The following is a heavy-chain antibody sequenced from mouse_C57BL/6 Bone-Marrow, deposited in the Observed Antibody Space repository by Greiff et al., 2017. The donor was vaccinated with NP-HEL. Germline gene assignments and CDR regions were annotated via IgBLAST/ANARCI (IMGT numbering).Heavy chain of an antibody. D-gene: IGHD2-2*01. Sequence: VQLQQPGAELVKPGASVKMSCKASGYTFTSYWITWVKQRPGQGLEWIGDIYPGSGSTNYNEKFKSKATLTVDTSSSTAYMQLSSLTSEDSAVYYCARTYGYDSYWYFDVWGTGTTVTVSS. CDR2: IYPGSGST. CDR1: GYTFTSYW. CDR3: ARTYGYDSYWYFDV. V-gene: IGHV1-55*01. J-gene: IGHJ1*03.